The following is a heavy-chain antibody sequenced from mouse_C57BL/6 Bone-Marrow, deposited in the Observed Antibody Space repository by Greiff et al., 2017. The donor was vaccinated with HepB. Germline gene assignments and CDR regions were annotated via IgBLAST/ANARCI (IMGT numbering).Heavy chain of an antibody. V-gene: IGHV1-26*01. CDR3: ATLAANWYFDV. CDR1: GYTFTDYY. J-gene: IGHJ1*03. CDR2: INPNNGGT. Sequence: VQLQQSGPELVKPGASVKISCKASGYTFTDYYMNWVKQSHGKSLEWIGDINPNNGGTNYNGKFKGKATLTADKSSSTAYMQLSSLTSEDSAVYFCATLAANWYFDVWGTGTTVTVSS.